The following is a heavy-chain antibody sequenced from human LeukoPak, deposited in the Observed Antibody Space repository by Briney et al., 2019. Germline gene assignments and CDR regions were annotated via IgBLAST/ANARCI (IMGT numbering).Heavy chain of an antibody. D-gene: IGHD1-1*01. CDR2: ITGYGDRT. CDR3: AKDRSWIIDAWFDS. J-gene: IGHJ5*01. CDR1: GFTFSAYA. Sequence: PGGSLRLSCAASGFTFSAYAMSRVRQAPGKGLEWVTSITGYGDRTYYADSVKGRFTISRDNSKNTLYLQLNSLRAEDTAVYYCAKDRSWIIDAWFDSWGQGTRVTVSS. V-gene: IGHV3-23*01.